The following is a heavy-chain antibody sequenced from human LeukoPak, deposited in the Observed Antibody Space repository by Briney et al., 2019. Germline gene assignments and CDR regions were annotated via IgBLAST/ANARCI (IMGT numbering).Heavy chain of an antibody. V-gene: IGHV3-23*01. D-gene: IGHD2-8*01. J-gene: IGHJ4*02. CDR2: VSPSGGST. CDR1: GFTFSTYA. CDR3: AKDSGYCTNGVCYSFDY. Sequence: AGSLRLSCAASGFTFSTYAISWVRQAPGKGLEWVSGVSPSGGSTYYADSVKGRFTISRDNSKNTLYLQMNSLRAEDTAVYYCAKDSGYCTNGVCYSFDYWGQGTLVTVSS.